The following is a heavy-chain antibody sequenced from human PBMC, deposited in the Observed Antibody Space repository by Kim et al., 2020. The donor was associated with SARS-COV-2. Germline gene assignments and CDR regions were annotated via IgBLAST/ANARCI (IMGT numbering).Heavy chain of an antibody. CDR3: ARESVGATNAFDI. Sequence: QKFPGRVTITADESTSTAYMELGSLRSEDTAVYYCARESVGATNAFDIWGQGTMVTVSS. J-gene: IGHJ3*02. D-gene: IGHD1-26*01. V-gene: IGHV1-69*01.